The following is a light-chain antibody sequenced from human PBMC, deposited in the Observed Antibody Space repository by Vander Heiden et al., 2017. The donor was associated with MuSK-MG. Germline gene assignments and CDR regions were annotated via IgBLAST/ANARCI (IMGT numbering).Light chain of an antibody. Sequence: EIGLRQTPATLSLSPGERATLSCRASQSVSSSLAWYQPKPGQAPRLLIYDASNRATGTPARFSGSGSGTDFTLTISSLEPEDFAVYSCQQRSNWPPTFGGGTKVEI. CDR1: QSVSSS. J-gene: IGKJ4*01. CDR2: DAS. CDR3: QQRSNWPPT. V-gene: IGKV3-11*01.